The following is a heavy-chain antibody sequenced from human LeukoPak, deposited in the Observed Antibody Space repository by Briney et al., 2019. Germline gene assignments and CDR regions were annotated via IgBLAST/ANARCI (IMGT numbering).Heavy chain of an antibody. CDR3: VPLTDGSVDQ. V-gene: IGHV3-66*01. D-gene: IGHD3-10*01. Sequence: PGGSLSLFCAPSTFPLSTNYMPCARQAPGKGLEWVSMIYSGGSPYYADSVKGRFTISRDNSKNILNITMNSLRVEGRAVYYCVPLTDGSVDQWGQGTLVTVSS. J-gene: IGHJ4*02. CDR2: IYSGGSP. CDR1: TFPLSTNY.